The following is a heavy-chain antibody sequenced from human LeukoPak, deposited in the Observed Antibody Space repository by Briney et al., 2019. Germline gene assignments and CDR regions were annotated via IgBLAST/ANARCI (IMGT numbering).Heavy chain of an antibody. CDR3: ARLYNDPGTLTYFDY. J-gene: IGHJ4*02. Sequence: PSETLSLTCTVSGGSISSSSYYWGWIRQPPGKGLEWIGSIYYSGSTYYNPSLKSRVTISVDTSKNQFSLKLSSVTAADTAVYYCARLYNDPGTLTYFDYWGQGPLVTVSS. CDR2: IYYSGST. V-gene: IGHV4-39*01. D-gene: IGHD1-14*01. CDR1: GGSISSSSYY.